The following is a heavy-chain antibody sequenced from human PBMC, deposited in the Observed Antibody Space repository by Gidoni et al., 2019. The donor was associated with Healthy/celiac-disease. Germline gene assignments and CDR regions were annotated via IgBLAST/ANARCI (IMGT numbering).Heavy chain of an antibody. CDR2: IYYSGST. V-gene: IGHV4-59*08. Sequence: QVQLQESGPGLVKPSETMSLTCTVSGGSISSSYWSWIRRPPGKGLEWSGYIYYSGSTNSNPSLKSRVTISVDTSKNQFSLKLSSVTAADTAVYYCARQSSIAARPFDYWGQGTLVTVSS. CDR3: ARQSSIAARPFDY. D-gene: IGHD6-6*01. CDR1: GGSISSSY. J-gene: IGHJ4*02.